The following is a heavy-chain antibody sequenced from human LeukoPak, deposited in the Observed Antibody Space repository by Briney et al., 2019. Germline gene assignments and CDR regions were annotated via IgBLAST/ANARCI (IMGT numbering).Heavy chain of an antibody. CDR3: ARGSTSCYTGMGCAFDI. Sequence: GRSLRLSSAASGFTFSSYGMHWVRQAPGKGLEWVAVISYDGSNKYYADSVKGRFTISRDNSKNTLYLQMNSLRAEDTAVYYCARGSTSCYTGMGCAFDIWGQGTMVTVSS. CDR1: GFTFSSYG. J-gene: IGHJ3*02. CDR2: ISYDGSNK. D-gene: IGHD2-2*02. V-gene: IGHV3-30*03.